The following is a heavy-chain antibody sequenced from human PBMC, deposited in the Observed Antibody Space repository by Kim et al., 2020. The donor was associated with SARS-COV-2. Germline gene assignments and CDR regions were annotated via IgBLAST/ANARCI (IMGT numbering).Heavy chain of an antibody. CDR1: GFTFSSYG. D-gene: IGHD3-10*01. J-gene: IGHJ4*02. CDR3: AKDRNYYGSGSYLDY. Sequence: GGSLRLSCAASGFTFSSYGMHWVRQAPGKGLEWVAVISYDGSNKYYADSVKGRFTISRDNSKNTLYLQMNSLRAEDTAVYYCAKDRNYYGSGSYLDYWGQGTLVTVSS. V-gene: IGHV3-30*18. CDR2: ISYDGSNK.